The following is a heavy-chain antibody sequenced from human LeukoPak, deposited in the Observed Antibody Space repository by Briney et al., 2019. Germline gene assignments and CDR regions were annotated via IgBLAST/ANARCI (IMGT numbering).Heavy chain of an antibody. CDR3: ARTGFDY. CDR2: INHSGST. Sequence: SETLSLTCAVYGGSFSGYYWSWIRQPPGKGLEWIGEINHSGSTNHNPSLKSRVTISVDTSKNQFSLKLSSVTAADTAVYYCARTGFDYWGQGTLVTVSS. CDR1: GGSFSGYY. V-gene: IGHV4-34*01. J-gene: IGHJ4*02.